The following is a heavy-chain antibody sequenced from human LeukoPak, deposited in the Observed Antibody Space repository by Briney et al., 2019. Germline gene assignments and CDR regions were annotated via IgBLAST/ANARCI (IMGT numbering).Heavy chain of an antibody. CDR3: ARRYSTYGLFDY. CDR2: IYTSGNT. CDR1: GGSISSYY. Sequence: SETLSLTCTVSGGSISSYYCTWIRQPAGKGLEWIGRIYTSGNTNYNPSLKSRVTMSVDTSKNQFSLKLNSVTAADTAVYYCARRYSTYGLFDYWGQGTLVTVSS. J-gene: IGHJ4*02. V-gene: IGHV4-4*07. D-gene: IGHD4-11*01.